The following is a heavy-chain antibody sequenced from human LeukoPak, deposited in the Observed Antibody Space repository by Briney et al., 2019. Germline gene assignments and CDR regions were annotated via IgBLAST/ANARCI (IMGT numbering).Heavy chain of an antibody. CDR2: ISWNSGSI. D-gene: IGHD1/OR15-1a*01. CDR3: AKGATKRAVESLENWFDP. CDR1: GFTFDDYA. V-gene: IGHV3-9*01. J-gene: IGHJ5*02. Sequence: GGSLRLSCAASGFTFDDYAMHWVRQAPGKGLEWVSGISWNSGSIGYADSVKGRFTISRDNAKNSLYLQMNSLRAEDTALYYCAKGATKRAVESLENWFDPWGQGTLVTVSS.